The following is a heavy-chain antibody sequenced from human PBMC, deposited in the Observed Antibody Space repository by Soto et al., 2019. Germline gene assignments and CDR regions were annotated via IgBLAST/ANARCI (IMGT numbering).Heavy chain of an antibody. CDR3: ATVFEH. Sequence: VPLVESGGGSVQPGRSLRLSCVASGMTFSGYWMHWVRQVPGKGLVWVARVDSAGSGTSYADSVKGRFTISRDNAKNTLSLQMDSLRVEDTAVYYCATVFEHWGQGIPVTVSS. J-gene: IGHJ4*02. CDR1: GMTFSGYW. CDR2: VDSAGSGT. V-gene: IGHV3-74*01.